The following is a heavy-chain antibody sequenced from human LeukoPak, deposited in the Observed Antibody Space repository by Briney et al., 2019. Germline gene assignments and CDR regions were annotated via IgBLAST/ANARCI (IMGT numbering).Heavy chain of an antibody. CDR3: TRPLPPYDFWSGLRNNDAFDI. CDR2: ISSSSSTI. V-gene: IGHV3-48*01. J-gene: IGHJ3*02. D-gene: IGHD3-3*01. Sequence: GGSLRLSCAASGFTFSSYSMNWVRQAPGKGLEWVSYISSSSSTIYYADSVKGRFTISRDNAKNSLYLQMNSLRAEDTAVYYCTRPLPPYDFWSGLRNNDAFDIWGQGTMVTVSS. CDR1: GFTFSSYS.